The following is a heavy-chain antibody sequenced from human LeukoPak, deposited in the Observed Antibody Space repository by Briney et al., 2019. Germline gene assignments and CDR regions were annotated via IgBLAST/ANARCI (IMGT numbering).Heavy chain of an antibody. CDR3: ARVYNWNDEDWFDP. Sequence: AASVKVSCKASGYTFTGYYMHWVRQAPGQGLEWMGWINPNSGGTNYAQKFQGRVTMTRDTSISTAYMELSSLRSEDTAVYYCARVYNWNDEDWFDPWGQGTLVTVSS. CDR2: INPNSGGT. J-gene: IGHJ5*02. V-gene: IGHV1-2*02. D-gene: IGHD1-1*01. CDR1: GYTFTGYY.